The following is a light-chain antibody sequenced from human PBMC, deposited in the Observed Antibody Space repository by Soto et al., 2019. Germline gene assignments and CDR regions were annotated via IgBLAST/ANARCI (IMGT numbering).Light chain of an antibody. V-gene: IGKV3D-20*02. CDR3: HQRYNWPRVT. Sequence: EIVMTQSPATLSVSPWERATLSCRASQSVISNSLAWYQQKPGQAPRLLIYGASSRATGIPDRFSGSGSGTDFTLTITSLEPEDFAVYFCHQRYNWPRVTFGQGTRLEIK. CDR1: QSVISNS. CDR2: GAS. J-gene: IGKJ5*01.